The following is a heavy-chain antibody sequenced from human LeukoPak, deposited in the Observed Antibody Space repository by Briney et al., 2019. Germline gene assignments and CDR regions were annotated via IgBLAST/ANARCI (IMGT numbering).Heavy chain of an antibody. J-gene: IGHJ4*02. CDR1: GFTFSSYS. CDR3: ARDRGVFSRTLED. CDR2: IISSSYYI. D-gene: IGHD3-3*01. V-gene: IGHV3-21*01. Sequence: GGSLRLSCAASGFTFSSYSMNWVRQAPGKGLEWVSSIISSSYYIYYADSMKGRFTISRDNAKNSLYLQMNRLRAEDTAVYYCARDRGVFSRTLEDWGQGTLVTVSS.